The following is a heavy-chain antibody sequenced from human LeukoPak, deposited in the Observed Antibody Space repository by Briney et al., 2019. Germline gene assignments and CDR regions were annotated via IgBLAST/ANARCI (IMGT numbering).Heavy chain of an antibody. CDR3: ARGLGTIFGVVRYNWFDP. CDR2: INHSGST. D-gene: IGHD3-3*01. CDR1: GGSFSGYY. V-gene: IGHV4-34*01. Sequence: SETLSLTCAVYGGSFSGYYWSWIRQPPGKGLEWIGEINHSGSTTYNRSLKSRVTISVDTSKNQFSLKLSSVTAADTAVYYCARGLGTIFGVVRYNWFDPWGQGTLVTVSS. J-gene: IGHJ5*02.